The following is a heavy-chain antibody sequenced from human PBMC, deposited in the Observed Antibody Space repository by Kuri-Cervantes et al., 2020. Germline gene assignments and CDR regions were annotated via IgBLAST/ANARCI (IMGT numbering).Heavy chain of an antibody. Sequence: GESLKISCKASGYTFTSYGISWVRQAPGQGLEWMGWISAYNGNTNYAQKLQGRVTMTTDTSTSTAYMELRSLRSDDTAVYYCARDPLRYFDWLPNLYYYYGMDVWGQGTTVTVSS. J-gene: IGHJ6*02. CDR2: ISAYNGNT. D-gene: IGHD3-9*01. V-gene: IGHV1-18*01. CDR3: ARDPLRYFDWLPNLYYYYGMDV. CDR1: GYTFTSYG.